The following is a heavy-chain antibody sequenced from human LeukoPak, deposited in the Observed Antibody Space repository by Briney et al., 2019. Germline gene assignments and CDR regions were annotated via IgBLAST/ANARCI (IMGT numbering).Heavy chain of an antibody. J-gene: IGHJ3*02. D-gene: IGHD6-19*01. V-gene: IGHV3-73*01. CDR2: IRSKANSYAT. Sequence: GGSLRLSCAASGFTFSGSAMHWVRQASGKGLEWVGRIRSKANSYATAYAASVKGRFTISRDDSKNTAYLQMNSLKTEDTAVYYCASSIAVTGIGAFDIWGQGTMVTVSS. CDR1: GFTFSGSA. CDR3: ASSIAVTGIGAFDI.